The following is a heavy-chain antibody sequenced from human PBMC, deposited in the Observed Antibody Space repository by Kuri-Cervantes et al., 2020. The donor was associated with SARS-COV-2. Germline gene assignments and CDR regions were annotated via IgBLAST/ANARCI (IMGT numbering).Heavy chain of an antibody. V-gene: IGHV4-34*01. CDR2: INHSGST. J-gene: IGHJ5*02. Sequence: GSLRLSCAVYGGSFSGYYWSWIRQPPGKGLEWIGEINHSGSTYYNPSLKSRVTISVDRSKNQFSLKLSSVTAADTAVYYCARGFEDCSSTSCYPGGFDPWGQGTLVTVSS. D-gene: IGHD2-2*01. CDR1: GGSFSGYY. CDR3: ARGFEDCSSTSCYPGGFDP.